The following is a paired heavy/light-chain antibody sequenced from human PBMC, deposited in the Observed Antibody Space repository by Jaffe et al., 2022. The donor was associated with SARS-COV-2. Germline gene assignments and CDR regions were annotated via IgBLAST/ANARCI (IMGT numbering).Heavy chain of an antibody. CDR3: ARHRYNSPYSAFDS. CDR2: IYYTGSR. J-gene: IGHJ4*02. V-gene: IGHV4-39*01. CDR1: GGSIGSRSHY. Sequence: QLQLQESGPGLVKPSETLSLTCIVSGGSIGSRSHYWGWIRQPPGKGLEWIGSIYYTGSRYYSSSLKSRVTISVDTSKNQVSLKLSSVTAADTAVYYCARHRYNSPYSAFDSWGQGTLVTVSS. D-gene: IGHD1-26*01.
Light chain of an antibody. CDR3: QQYYSVPFT. Sequence: DIVMTQSPDSLAVSLGERATINCKSNQTVLSSSNNNNFLAWYQQKPGQPPKLLIYWASTRESGVPDRFSGSGSGTDFTLTVSSLQAEDVAVYHCQQYYSVPFTFGQGTKLEIK. V-gene: IGKV4-1*01. J-gene: IGKJ2*01. CDR1: QTVLSSSNNNNF. CDR2: WAS.